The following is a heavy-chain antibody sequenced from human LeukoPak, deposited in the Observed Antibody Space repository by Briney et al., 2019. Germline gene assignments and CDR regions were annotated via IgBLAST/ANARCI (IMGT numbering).Heavy chain of an antibody. CDR1: GFTISSYW. CDR3: VRSLRSADF. J-gene: IGHJ4*02. CDR2: IKQDGSEE. Sequence: PGGSLRLSCVASGFTISSYWMHWVRQAPGKGLEWVANIKQDGSEEYYVDSVKGRFTISRDNAQNTLFLQMDSLRPEDTAVYYCVRSLRSADFWGQGTLVTVSS. V-gene: IGHV3-7*01.